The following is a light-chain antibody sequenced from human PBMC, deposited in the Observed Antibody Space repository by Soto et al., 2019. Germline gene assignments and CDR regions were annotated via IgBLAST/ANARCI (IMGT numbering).Light chain of an antibody. CDR2: DVS. J-gene: IGLJ1*01. V-gene: IGLV2-14*01. CDR1: SSDVGGYNS. Sequence: QSALTQPASVSGSPGQSITISCTGTSSDVGGYNSVSWYQQHPGKAPKLMIYDVSNRPSEVSNRFSGSKSGNRASLTISGLQAEDEADYYCSSYTSSSTLVFGTGTQLTVL. CDR3: SSYTSSSTLV.